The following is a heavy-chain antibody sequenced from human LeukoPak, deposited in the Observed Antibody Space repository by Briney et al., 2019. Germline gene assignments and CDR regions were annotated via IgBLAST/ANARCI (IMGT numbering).Heavy chain of an antibody. Sequence: GGSLRLSCAASGFIVSSYYMSWVRQAPGKGPEWVSVIYSGDSGNTTYYAASVKGRFTISRDNSKNTVYLQMNSLRAEDTAIYYCARERTGIFDYWGRGTVVTVSS. V-gene: IGHV3-53*01. CDR3: ARERTGIFDY. CDR1: GFIVSSYY. D-gene: IGHD1-1*01. CDR2: IYSGDSGNTT. J-gene: IGHJ4*02.